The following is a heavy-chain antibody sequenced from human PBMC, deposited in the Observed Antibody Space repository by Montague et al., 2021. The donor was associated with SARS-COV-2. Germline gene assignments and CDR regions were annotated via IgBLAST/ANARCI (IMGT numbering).Heavy chain of an antibody. D-gene: IGHD3-3*01. CDR1: GFSLSTSGVG. CDR2: IYWDDDK. CDR3: AHKGRGCWSGAFDY. J-gene: IGHJ4*02. Sequence: PALAKPTQTLTLTCTFSGFSLSTSGVGVGWIRQPPGKALEWLALIYWDDDKRYSPSLKSRLTITKDTSKNQVVLTMTNMDPVDTATYFCAHKGRGCWSGAFDYWGQGTLVTVSS. V-gene: IGHV2-5*02.